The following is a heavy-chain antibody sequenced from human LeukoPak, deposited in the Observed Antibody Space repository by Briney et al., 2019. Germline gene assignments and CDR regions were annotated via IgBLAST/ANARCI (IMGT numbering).Heavy chain of an antibody. CDR1: GFTFSSYG. J-gene: IGHJ4*02. D-gene: IGHD2-21*02. CDR3: GRVYCGGNCYSPPLPDY. V-gene: IGHV3-30*03. Sequence: GRSLRLSCAASGFTFSSYGMHWVRQAPGKGLEWVAVISYDGSNKNYADSVKGRFTISRDNSKNTLFLQMNSLRAEDTAVYYCGRVYCGGNCYSPPLPDYWGQGTLVTVSA. CDR2: ISYDGSNK.